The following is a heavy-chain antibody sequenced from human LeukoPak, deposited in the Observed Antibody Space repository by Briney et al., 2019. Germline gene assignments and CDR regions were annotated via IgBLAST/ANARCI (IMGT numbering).Heavy chain of an antibody. Sequence: PGGSLRLSCAASGFTFSGYSMNWVRQAPGKGLEWVSYITSSSSAIYYADSVKGRFTISRDNAKNSLYLQMNSLRAEDTAVYYCARVRGSHHFDYWGQGTLVTVSS. D-gene: IGHD1-26*01. CDR3: ARVRGSHHFDY. CDR2: ITSSSSAI. V-gene: IGHV3-48*01. J-gene: IGHJ4*02. CDR1: GFTFSGYS.